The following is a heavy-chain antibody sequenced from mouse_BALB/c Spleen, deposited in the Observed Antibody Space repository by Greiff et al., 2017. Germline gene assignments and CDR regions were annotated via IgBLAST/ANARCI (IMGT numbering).Heavy chain of an antibody. CDR2: INPSTGYT. CDR1: GYTFTSYW. V-gene: IGHV1-7*01. D-gene: IGHD1-1*01. Sequence: QVQLQQSGAELAKPGASVKMSCKASGYTFTSYWMHWVKQRPGQGLEWIGYINPSTGYTEYNQKFKDKATLTADKSSSTAYMQLSSLTSEDSAVYYCARPTVVATNFDVWGAGTTVTVSS. CDR3: ARPTVVATNFDV. J-gene: IGHJ1*01.